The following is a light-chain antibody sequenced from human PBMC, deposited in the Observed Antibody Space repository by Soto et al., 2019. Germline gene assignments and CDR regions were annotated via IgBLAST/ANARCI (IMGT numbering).Light chain of an antibody. CDR1: QSVTSSY. CDR2: GAS. Sequence: EIVLTQSPGTLSLSPGERATLSCRASQSVTSSYLAWYQQKPGQAPRLVMYGASIRTSGIPDRFSGSGSGTDFTLTISRLEADDVAVYHCHQYGSSVRAFGQGTKLEIK. V-gene: IGKV3-20*01. J-gene: IGKJ1*01. CDR3: HQYGSSVRA.